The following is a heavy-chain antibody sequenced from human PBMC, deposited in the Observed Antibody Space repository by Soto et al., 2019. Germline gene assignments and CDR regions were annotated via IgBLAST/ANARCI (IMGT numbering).Heavy chain of an antibody. V-gene: IGHV1-69*13. Sequence: RASVKVSCKASGGTFSSYAISWVRQAPGQGLEWMGGIIPIFGTANYAQKFQGRVTITADESTSTAYMELSSLRSEDTAVYYCARSSGWYSGCDYWGQGTLVTVS. CDR3: ARSSGWYSGCDY. D-gene: IGHD6-19*01. J-gene: IGHJ4*02. CDR2: IIPIFGTA. CDR1: GGTFSSYA.